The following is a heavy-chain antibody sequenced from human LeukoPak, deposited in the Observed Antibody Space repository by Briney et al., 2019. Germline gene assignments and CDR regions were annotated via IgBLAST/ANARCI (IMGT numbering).Heavy chain of an antibody. Sequence: SETLSLTCAVYGGSFSGYFWSWVRQPPGKGLEWLGSICHSGYPFCHPSLKSRVTMSVDTSKNQFSLKLNSVTAADTAVYYCAREGTARCFDPWGQGTLVTVSS. CDR3: AREGTARCFDP. CDR2: ICHSGYP. J-gene: IGHJ5*02. CDR1: GGSFSGYF. V-gene: IGHV4-34*01. D-gene: IGHD1-14*01.